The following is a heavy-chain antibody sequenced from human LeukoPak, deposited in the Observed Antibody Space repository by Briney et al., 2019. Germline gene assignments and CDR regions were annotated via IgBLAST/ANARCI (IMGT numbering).Heavy chain of an antibody. V-gene: IGHV1-18*04. D-gene: IGHD1-7*01. CDR2: ISGHNGHT. Sequence: ASVKVSCKASGYTFSNYGINWVRQAPGQGLEWMGWISGHNGHTNYAQRFQARVTMTTETSTSTADMELRSLRSDDTAVYFCARFPQAGTTSLFYHYMDVWGKGTTVTVSS. J-gene: IGHJ6*03. CDR1: GYTFSNYG. CDR3: ARFPQAGTTSLFYHYMDV.